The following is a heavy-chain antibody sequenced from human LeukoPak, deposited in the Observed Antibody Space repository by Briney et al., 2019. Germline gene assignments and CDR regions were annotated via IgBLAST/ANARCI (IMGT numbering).Heavy chain of an antibody. Sequence: ASVKVSCKASGFTFRSYGIDWVRQAPGQGLEWLGWSILFNDHTNSAQKLQRRVTVTTDPSTTTAYLELRSLRSDDTAVYFCAIRHLSGHDDYWGQGTLVTVSS. D-gene: IGHD3-9*01. CDR3: AIRHLSGHDDY. J-gene: IGHJ4*02. CDR1: GFTFRSYG. V-gene: IGHV1-18*01. CDR2: SILFNDHT.